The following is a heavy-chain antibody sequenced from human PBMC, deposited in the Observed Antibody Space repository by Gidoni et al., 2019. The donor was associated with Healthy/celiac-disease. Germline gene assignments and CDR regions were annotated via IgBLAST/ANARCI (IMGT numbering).Heavy chain of an antibody. CDR1: GFSLSTSGVG. J-gene: IGHJ5*02. Sequence: QITLKESGPTLVKPTQTLTLTCTFSGFSLSTSGVGVGWIRQPPGKALEWLALIYWDDDKRYSPSLKSRLTITKDTSKNQVVLTMTNMDPVDTATYYCAGLGQWLVEGWFDPWGQGTLVTVSS. V-gene: IGHV2-5*02. CDR2: IYWDDDK. D-gene: IGHD6-19*01. CDR3: AGLGQWLVEGWFDP.